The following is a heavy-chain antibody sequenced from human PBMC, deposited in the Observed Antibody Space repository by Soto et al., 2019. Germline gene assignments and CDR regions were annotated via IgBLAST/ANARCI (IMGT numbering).Heavy chain of an antibody. D-gene: IGHD6-25*01. CDR2: ISYDGSNK. Sequence: QVQLVESGGGVVQPGRSLRLSCAASGFTFSSYGMNWVRQAPGKGLEWVAVISYDGSNKYYADSVKGRFTISRDSSKNMLYLQMNSLRAEDTAVYYCAKEDSGGGHYYYGMDVWGQGTTVTVSS. CDR1: GFTFSSYG. CDR3: AKEDSGGGHYYYGMDV. V-gene: IGHV3-30*18. J-gene: IGHJ6*02.